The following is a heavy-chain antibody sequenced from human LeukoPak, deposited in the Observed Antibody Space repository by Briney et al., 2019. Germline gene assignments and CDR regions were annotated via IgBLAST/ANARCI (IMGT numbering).Heavy chain of an antibody. CDR2: ISASSSTM. D-gene: IGHD1-26*01. CDR3: ARDPLRVYSGPDY. Sequence: PGGSLRLSCAASGFTFSNYNMNWVPRAPGKGLEWASYISASSSTMYYADSVTGRFTISRDNAKNSLYLQMNSLRAEDTAVYYCARDPLRVYSGPDYWGQGTLVTVSS. J-gene: IGHJ4*02. CDR1: GFTFSNYN. V-gene: IGHV3-48*04.